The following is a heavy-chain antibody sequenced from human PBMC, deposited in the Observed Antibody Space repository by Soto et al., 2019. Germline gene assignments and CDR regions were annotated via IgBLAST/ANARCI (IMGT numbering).Heavy chain of an antibody. CDR3: ARGVTMITGFDY. V-gene: IGHV4-61*01. CDR1: GGSVSSGSYD. D-gene: IGHD3-22*01. J-gene: IGHJ4*02. Sequence: QVQLHESGPGLVKPSETLSLTCTVSGGSVSSGSYDWSWIRQPPGKGLEHIGYVFYNGTTNYNPSLKSRVTMSVDTSRDQFSLRLSSVTAPDTAFYYCARGVTMITGFDYWGQGSLVTVSS. CDR2: VFYNGTT.